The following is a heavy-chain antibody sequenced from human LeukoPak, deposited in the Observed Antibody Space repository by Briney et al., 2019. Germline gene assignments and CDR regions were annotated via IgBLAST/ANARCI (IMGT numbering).Heavy chain of an antibody. D-gene: IGHD3-9*01. CDR3: ARDFDMGITPGDDFDF. Sequence: GGSLRLSCAASGFSFSKYWMHWVRQTPGEGLVWVSRIKEDGTYTSYADSVKGRFTISRDNARNTVFLQMNSLRTEDTAVYYCARDFDMGITPGDDFDFWGQGTLVTVSS. J-gene: IGHJ4*02. CDR1: GFSFSKYW. V-gene: IGHV3-74*01. CDR2: IKEDGTYT.